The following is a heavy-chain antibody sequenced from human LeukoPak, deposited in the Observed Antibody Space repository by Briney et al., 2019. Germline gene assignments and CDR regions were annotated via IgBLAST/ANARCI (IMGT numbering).Heavy chain of an antibody. Sequence: SETLSLTCTVSGDSISTNYWSWIRQPPGKGLEWIGYIYYSWSTNYNPSLKSRVTISVDTSKNQFSLKLSSVTAADTAVYYCARDRGYSYLNWFDPWGQGTLVTVSS. CDR2: IYYSWST. V-gene: IGHV4-59*01. CDR1: GDSISTNY. J-gene: IGHJ5*02. CDR3: ARDRGYSYLNWFDP. D-gene: IGHD5-18*01.